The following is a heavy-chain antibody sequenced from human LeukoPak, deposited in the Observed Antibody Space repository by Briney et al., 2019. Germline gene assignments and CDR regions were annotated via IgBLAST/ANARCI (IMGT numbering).Heavy chain of an antibody. CDR3: ARVGGIAARTYYYYYMDV. CDR2: ISAYNGNT. D-gene: IGHD6-6*01. J-gene: IGHJ6*03. CDR1: GYTFTGYY. V-gene: IGHV1-18*04. Sequence: GASVMVSCKASGYTFTGYYIHWVRQAPGQGLEWMGWISAYNGNTNYAQKLQGRVTMTTDTSTSTAYMELRSLRSDDTAVYYCARVGGIAARTYYYYYMDVWGKGTTVTVSS.